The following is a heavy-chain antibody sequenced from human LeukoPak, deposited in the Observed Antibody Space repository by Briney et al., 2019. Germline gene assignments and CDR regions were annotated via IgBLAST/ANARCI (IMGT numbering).Heavy chain of an antibody. V-gene: IGHV4-61*01. Sequence: SETLSLTCTVSGGSISSSSYYWTWIRQPPGKALEWIGYIFYSGSTNYNPSLKSRVTISLDTSKNQFSLKLTSVTAADTAVYYCARGGYSYPYYFDYWGQGTLVTVSS. CDR1: GGSISSSSYY. CDR2: IFYSGST. D-gene: IGHD5-18*01. CDR3: ARGGYSYPYYFDY. J-gene: IGHJ4*02.